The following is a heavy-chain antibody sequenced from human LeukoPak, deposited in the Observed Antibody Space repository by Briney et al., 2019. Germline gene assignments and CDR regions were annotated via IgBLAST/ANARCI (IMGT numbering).Heavy chain of an antibody. CDR2: ISSSSSYI. CDR3: ARGTMFPYYFDY. V-gene: IGHV3-21*01. CDR1: GFTFSSYS. Sequence: GGSLRLSCAASGFTFSSYSMNWVRQAPGKGLEWVSSISSSSSYIYYADSVKGRFTISRDNAKNSLYLQMNSLRAEDTAVYYCARGTMFPYYFDYWGQGSLVTVSS. D-gene: IGHD3-10*02. J-gene: IGHJ4*02.